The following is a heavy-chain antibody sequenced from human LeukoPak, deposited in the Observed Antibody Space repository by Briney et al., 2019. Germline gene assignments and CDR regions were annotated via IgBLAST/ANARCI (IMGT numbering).Heavy chain of an antibody. J-gene: IGHJ4*02. CDR1: GFTFSSYW. V-gene: IGHV3-74*01. D-gene: IGHD3-10*01. CDR2: IKTDGSST. CDR3: VREGYYGSAALYS. Sequence: GGSLRLSCAASGFTFSSYWMHWVRQAPGKGLVCVSRIKTDGSSTTHADSVKGRFTISRDNAKNTLYLQMNSLRAEDTAVYYCVREGYYGSAALYSWGQGTLVTVSS.